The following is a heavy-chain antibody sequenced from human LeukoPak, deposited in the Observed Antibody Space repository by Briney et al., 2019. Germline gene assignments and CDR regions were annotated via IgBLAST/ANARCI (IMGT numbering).Heavy chain of an antibody. CDR2: IRGSGGTT. CDR3: TIAVVGVTVWFDP. Sequence: GGSLRLSCAATGFTFSSYAMSWVRQAPGKGLEWVSGIRGSGGTTYYADSVKGRFTISRDNSKNTLSLQMNSLRAEDTAVYYCTIAVVGVTVWFDPWGQGTLVTVSS. V-gene: IGHV3-23*01. J-gene: IGHJ5*02. D-gene: IGHD3-16*01. CDR1: GFTFSSYA.